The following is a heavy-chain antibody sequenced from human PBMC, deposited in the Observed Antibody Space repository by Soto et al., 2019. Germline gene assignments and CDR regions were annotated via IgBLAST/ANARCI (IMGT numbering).Heavy chain of an antibody. D-gene: IGHD6-6*01. CDR2: ISAYNGNT. CDR1: GGTFTNYA. V-gene: IGHV1-18*01. J-gene: IGHJ6*02. Sequence: ASVEVSCKASGGTFTNYAFSWVRQAPGQGLEWMGWISAYNGNTNYAQKLQGRVTMTTDTSTSTAYMELRSLRSDDTAVYYCARETARPSYYYYGMDVWGQGTTVTVSS. CDR3: ARETARPSYYYYGMDV.